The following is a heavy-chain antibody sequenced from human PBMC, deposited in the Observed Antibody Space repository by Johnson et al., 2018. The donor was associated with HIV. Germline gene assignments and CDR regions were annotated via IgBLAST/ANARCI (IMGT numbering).Heavy chain of an antibody. D-gene: IGHD6-13*01. CDR3: ASLSSSLFGAFDI. CDR2: IRSKTAGGTI. CDR1: GMAFSDLW. J-gene: IGHJ3*02. V-gene: IGHV3-15*01. Sequence: VQLVESGGGLVKPGGSLTVSCAASGMAFSDLWMNWVRQAPGKGLEWVGRIRSKTAGGTIEYAAPVKGRFTISRDNSKNTLYLQMNSLRAEDTAVYYCASLSSSLFGAFDIWGQGTMVTVSS.